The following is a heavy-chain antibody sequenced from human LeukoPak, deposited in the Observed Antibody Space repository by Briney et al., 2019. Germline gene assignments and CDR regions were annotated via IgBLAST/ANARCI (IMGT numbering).Heavy chain of an antibody. CDR1: GYSISSGYY. J-gene: IGHJ2*01. Sequence: SETLSLTCAVSGYSISSGYYWGWIRQPPGKGLEWIGSIYHSGSTYYNPSLKSRVTISVDTSKNQFSLKLSSVTAADTAVYYCTRWAAAAGTRRYFDLWGRGTLVTVSS. CDR2: IYHSGST. CDR3: TRWAAAAGTRRYFDL. V-gene: IGHV4-38-2*01. D-gene: IGHD6-13*01.